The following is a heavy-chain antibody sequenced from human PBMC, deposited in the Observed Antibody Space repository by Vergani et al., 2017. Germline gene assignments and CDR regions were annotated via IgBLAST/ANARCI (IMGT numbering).Heavy chain of an antibody. CDR2: ISSSSSYI. D-gene: IGHD6-13*01. CDR1: GFTFSSYS. V-gene: IGHV3-21*01. J-gene: IGHJ6*02. Sequence: EVQLVESGGGLVKPGGSLRLSCAASGFTFSSYSMNWVRQAPGKGLEWVSSISSSSSYIYYADSVKGRFTISRDNAKNSLYLQMNSLRAEDTAVYYCARGPPPGSSWSYIQRRSYYYYGMDVWGQGTTVTVSS. CDR3: ARGPPPGSSWSYIQRRSYYYYGMDV.